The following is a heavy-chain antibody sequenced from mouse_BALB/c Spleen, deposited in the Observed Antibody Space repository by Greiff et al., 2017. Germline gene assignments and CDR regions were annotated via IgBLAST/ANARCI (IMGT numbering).Heavy chain of an antibody. Sequence: QVQLQQSGAELVRPGSSVKISCKASGYAFSSYWMNWVKQRPGQGLEWIGQIYPGDGDTNYNGKFKGKATLTADKSSSTAYMQLSSLTSEDSAVYFCANYGSSYDYFDYWGQGTTLTVSS. CDR1: GYAFSSYW. V-gene: IGHV1-80*01. CDR3: ANYGSSYDYFDY. CDR2: IYPGDGDT. J-gene: IGHJ2*01. D-gene: IGHD1-1*01.